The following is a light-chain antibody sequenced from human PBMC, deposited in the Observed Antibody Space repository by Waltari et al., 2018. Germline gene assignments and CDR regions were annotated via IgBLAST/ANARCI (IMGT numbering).Light chain of an antibody. Sequence: QSALTQPASVSGSPGQSITISCTGASSDIGSYHLVSWYPQHPGKAPTLRVYAVVSRPSDVSKRFSASKSGNTAALTISGLQAEDEADYYCCSYAGSYTWVFGGGTKLTVL. V-gene: IGLV2-23*02. CDR2: AVV. CDR3: CSYAGSYTWV. CDR1: SSDIGSYHL. J-gene: IGLJ3*02.